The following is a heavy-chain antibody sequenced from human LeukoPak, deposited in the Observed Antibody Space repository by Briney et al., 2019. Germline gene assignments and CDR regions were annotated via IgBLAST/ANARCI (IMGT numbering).Heavy chain of an antibody. Sequence: SETLSLTCTVSGGPISSYYWSWIRQPPGKGLEWIGYIYYSGSTNYNPSLKSRVTISVDTSKNQFSLNLSSVTAADTAVYYCARTGGCGGDCYSDSWFDPWGQGTLVTVSS. D-gene: IGHD2-21*02. CDR2: IYYSGST. J-gene: IGHJ5*02. V-gene: IGHV4-59*01. CDR3: ARTGGCGGDCYSDSWFDP. CDR1: GGPISSYY.